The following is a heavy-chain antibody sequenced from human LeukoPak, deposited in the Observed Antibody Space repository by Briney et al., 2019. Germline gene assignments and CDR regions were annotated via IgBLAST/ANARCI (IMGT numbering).Heavy chain of an antibody. Sequence: KSGGSLRLSCAASGFTFSSYSMYWVRQAPGKGLEWVSSISSSSSYIYYADSVKGRFTISRDNAKNSLYLQMNSLRAEDTAVYYCARRTDYGGNSGAFDIWGQGTMVTVSS. CDR2: ISSSSSYI. CDR3: ARRTDYGGNSGAFDI. J-gene: IGHJ3*02. D-gene: IGHD4-23*01. V-gene: IGHV3-21*01. CDR1: GFTFSSYS.